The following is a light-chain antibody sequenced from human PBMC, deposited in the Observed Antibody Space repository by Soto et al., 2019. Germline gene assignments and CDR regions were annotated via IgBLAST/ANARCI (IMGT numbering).Light chain of an antibody. CDR1: SSNIGAGYD. J-gene: IGLJ3*02. CDR2: TNN. CDR3: QSYDSSLSGSV. Sequence: QSVLTQPPSVSGAPGQRVTISCTGRSSNIGAGYDVHWYQQLPGTAPKLLIYTNNNRPSGVSDRFSGSKSGTSASLAISGLQAEDEADYYCQSYDSSLSGSVFGGGTQLTVL. V-gene: IGLV1-40*01.